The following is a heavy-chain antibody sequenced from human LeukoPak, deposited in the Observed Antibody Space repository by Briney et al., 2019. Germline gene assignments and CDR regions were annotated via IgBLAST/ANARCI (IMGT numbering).Heavy chain of an antibody. CDR3: ARGRGLYSYGSYYFDY. V-gene: IGHV4-34*01. J-gene: IGHJ4*02. Sequence: SETLSLTCAVYGGSFSGYYWSWIRQPPGKGLEWIGEINHSGSTNYNPSLKSRVNISVDTSKNQFSLKLSSVTAADTAVYYCARGRGLYSYGSYYFDYWGQGTLVTVSS. CDR1: GGSFSGYY. CDR2: INHSGST. D-gene: IGHD5-18*01.